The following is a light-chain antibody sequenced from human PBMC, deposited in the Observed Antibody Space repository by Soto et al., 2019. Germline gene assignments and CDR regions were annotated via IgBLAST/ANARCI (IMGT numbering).Light chain of an antibody. CDR3: CSYAGRSTLI. CDR1: SSDVGSYNL. J-gene: IGLJ2*01. V-gene: IGLV2-23*01. Sequence: QSVLTQPASVSGSPGQSITISCTGTSSDVGSYNLVAWYQQHPGKAPKLMIYEGSKRLSGISNRFSGSKSGNTASLTISGLQAEDEAEYYCCSYAGRSTLIFGGGTKVTVL. CDR2: EGS.